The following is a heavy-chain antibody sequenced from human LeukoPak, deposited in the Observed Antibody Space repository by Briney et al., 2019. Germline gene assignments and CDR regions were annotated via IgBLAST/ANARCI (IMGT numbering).Heavy chain of an antibody. J-gene: IGHJ4*02. CDR1: GLTVNSNY. CDR2: IYSGGTT. CDR3: ARALLVRNGYNYSPNYFDY. V-gene: IGHV3-53*01. Sequence: GGSLRLSCAASGLTVNSNYMNWVRQAPGKGLQWVPVIYSGGTTYYADSVKGRFTLSRDNSKNTLYLQMNSLRAEDTAVYYCARALLVRNGYNYSPNYFDYWGQGTLVTVSS. D-gene: IGHD5-24*01.